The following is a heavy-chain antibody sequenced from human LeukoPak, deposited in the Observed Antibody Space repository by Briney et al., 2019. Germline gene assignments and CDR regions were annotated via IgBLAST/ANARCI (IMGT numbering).Heavy chain of an antibody. D-gene: IGHD4-17*01. CDR2: IYYSGST. CDR3: ARHKYGDLTPFDY. CDR1: GGSISSSSYY. J-gene: IGHJ4*02. V-gene: IGHV4-61*05. Sequence: SETLSLTCTVSGGSISSSSYYWGWIRQPPGKGLEWIGYIYYSGSTNYNPSLKSRVTISVDTSKNQFSLKLSSVTAADTAVYYCARHKYGDLTPFDYWGQGTLVTVSS.